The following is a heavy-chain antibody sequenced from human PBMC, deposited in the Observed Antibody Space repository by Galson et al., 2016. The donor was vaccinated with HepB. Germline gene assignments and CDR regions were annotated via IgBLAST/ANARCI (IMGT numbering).Heavy chain of an antibody. CDR2: ISYDGLNK. D-gene: IGHD1-26*01. Sequence: SLRLSCAASGFTFSNYAMHWVCQAPGKGLEWLTFISYDGLNKFYADSVKGRFTISRDNSKTTLYLQMNTLRPEDTAVYYCARNGSGNYYHFDYWGQGTLVTVSS. J-gene: IGHJ4*02. V-gene: IGHV3-30*04. CDR1: GFTFSNYA. CDR3: ARNGSGNYYHFDY.